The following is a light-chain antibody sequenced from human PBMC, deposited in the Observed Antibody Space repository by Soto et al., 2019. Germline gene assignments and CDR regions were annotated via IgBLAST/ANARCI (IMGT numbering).Light chain of an antibody. J-gene: IGKJ5*01. CDR3: QQYNIWRSIS. V-gene: IGKV3D-15*01. CDR2: GAS. CDR1: QSVSSD. Sequence: EIVMTQSPATLSVSPGESATLSCRASQSVSSDLAWYQQKPGQAPRLLIYGASIRATGIPDRFTGSGSGTDFTLTISSLQSEDFAVYYCQQYNIWRSISFGQGTRLEIK.